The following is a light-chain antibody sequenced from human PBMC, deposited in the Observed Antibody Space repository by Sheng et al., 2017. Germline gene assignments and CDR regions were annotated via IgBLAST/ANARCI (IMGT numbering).Light chain of an antibody. V-gene: IGLV4-60*03. CDR2: LEGSGSY. J-gene: IGLJ2*01. CDR3: ETWDSNTRV. Sequence: QLVLTQSSSASASLGSSVKLTCTLSSGHSSYIIAWHQQQPGKAPRFLMRLEGSGSYNKGSGVLDRLSGSSSGADRYLIISNLQSEDEADYYCETWDSNTRVFGGGTKVTVL. CDR1: SGHSSYI.